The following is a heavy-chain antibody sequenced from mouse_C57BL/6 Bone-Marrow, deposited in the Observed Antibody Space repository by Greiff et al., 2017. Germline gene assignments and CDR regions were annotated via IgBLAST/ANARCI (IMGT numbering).Heavy chain of an antibody. CDR1: GFTFSDYG. CDR2: ISSGSSTI. V-gene: IGHV5-17*01. J-gene: IGHJ3*01. D-gene: IGHD2-1*01. CDR3: ARAYGNYGTWFAY. Sequence: EVQLQQSGGGLVKPGGSLKLSCAASGFTFSDYGMHWVRQAPEKGLEWVAYISSGSSTIYYADTVKGRFTISRDNAKNTLFLQMTSLRSEDTAMYYCARAYGNYGTWFAYWGQGTLVTVSA.